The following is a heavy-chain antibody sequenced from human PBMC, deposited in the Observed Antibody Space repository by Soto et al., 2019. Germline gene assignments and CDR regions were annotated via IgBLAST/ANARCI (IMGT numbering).Heavy chain of an antibody. V-gene: IGHV3-7*03. J-gene: IGHJ4*02. CDR3: AREWLRFLEWSPAFDY. Sequence: GGSLRLSCAASGFTFSSYWMSWVRQAPGKGLEWVANIKQDGSEKYYVDSVKGRFTISRDNAKNSLYLQMNSLRAEDTAVYYCAREWLRFLEWSPAFDYWGQGTLVTVSS. D-gene: IGHD3-3*01. CDR1: GFTFSSYW. CDR2: IKQDGSEK.